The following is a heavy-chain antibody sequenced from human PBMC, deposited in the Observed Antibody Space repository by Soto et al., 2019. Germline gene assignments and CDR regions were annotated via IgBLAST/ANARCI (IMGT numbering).Heavy chain of an antibody. CDR3: ARWGGTTVTPGGVYGRGV. Sequence: GESLQISCKGSGYSFTSYWIGWVRQMPGKGLEWMGIIYPGDSDTRYSPSFQGQVTISADKSISTAYLQWSSLKASDTAMYYCARWGGTTVTPGGVYGRGVWVQGPRGSVSS. CDR1: GYSFTSYW. CDR2: IYPGDSDT. J-gene: IGHJ6*02. V-gene: IGHV5-51*01. D-gene: IGHD1-7*01.